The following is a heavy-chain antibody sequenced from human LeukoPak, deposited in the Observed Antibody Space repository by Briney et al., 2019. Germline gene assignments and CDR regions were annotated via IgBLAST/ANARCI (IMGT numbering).Heavy chain of an antibody. CDR3: ARVKDPGGYYYYYYMDV. D-gene: IGHD3-16*01. CDR2: INHSGGT. V-gene: IGHV4-39*07. J-gene: IGHJ6*03. Sequence: SETLSLTCTVSGGSISTSNYYWSWIRQPPGKGLEWIGEINHSGGTKYNPSLKSRVTISVDTSKNQFSLKLSSVTAADTAMCYCARVKDPGGYYYYYYMDVWGKGTTVTVSS. CDR1: GGSISTSNYY.